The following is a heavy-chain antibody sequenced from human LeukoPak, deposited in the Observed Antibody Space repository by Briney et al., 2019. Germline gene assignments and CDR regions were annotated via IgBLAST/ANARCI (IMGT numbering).Heavy chain of an antibody. CDR3: AKDYLLQQLILEGWFDP. V-gene: IGHV3-23*01. J-gene: IGHJ5*02. CDR1: GFTFSNYA. D-gene: IGHD6-13*01. CDR2: ISGSGGTT. Sequence: PRRSLRLSCAASGFTFSNYAMSWVRQAPGKGLEWVSAISGSGGTTYYADSVMGRFTISRDNSKNTLYLQMNSLRAEDTAVYYCAKDYLLQQLILEGWFDPWGQGTLVTVSS.